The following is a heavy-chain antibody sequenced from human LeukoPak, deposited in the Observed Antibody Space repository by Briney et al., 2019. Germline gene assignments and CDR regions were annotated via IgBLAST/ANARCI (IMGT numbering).Heavy chain of an antibody. D-gene: IGHD6-13*01. CDR3: TTKISRAAASALGY. CDR2: IKSKTDGGTT. V-gene: IGHV3-15*01. Sequence: GGSLRLSCAASGFTFSNAWMSWARQAPGKGLEWVGRIKSKTDGGTTDYAAPVKGRFTISRDDSKTTLYLQMNSLKTEDTAVYYCTTKISRAAASALGYWGQGTLVTVSS. J-gene: IGHJ4*02. CDR1: GFTFSNAW.